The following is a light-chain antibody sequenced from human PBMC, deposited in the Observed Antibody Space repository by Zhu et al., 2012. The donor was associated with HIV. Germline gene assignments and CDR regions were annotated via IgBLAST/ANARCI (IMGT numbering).Light chain of an antibody. CDR1: QNITFH. CDR2: GAS. Sequence: EIVMTQSPVTLSASPGERATLSCGASQNITFHLAWYQQKPGQGPRLLIYGASARATDIPARFSGSESGTEFTLTISSLQSEDFAVYYCQQYNNWPLSFGGGTKVEIK. J-gene: IGKJ4*01. V-gene: IGKV3-15*01. CDR3: QQYNNWPLS.